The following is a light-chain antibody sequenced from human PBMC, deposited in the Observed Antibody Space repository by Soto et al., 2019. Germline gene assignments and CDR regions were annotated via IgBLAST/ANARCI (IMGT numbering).Light chain of an antibody. Sequence: QSVLTQPRSVSGSPGQSVTISCTGTSSDVDGYKYVSWYQQYPGKAPKVMIYDVSKRPSGVPDRFSGSKSGTTASLTISGLQAEEEDDYCCCSYVGGRAVFGGGTKLTVL. J-gene: IGLJ3*02. CDR3: CSYVGGRAV. CDR1: SSDVDGYKY. CDR2: DVS. V-gene: IGLV2-11*01.